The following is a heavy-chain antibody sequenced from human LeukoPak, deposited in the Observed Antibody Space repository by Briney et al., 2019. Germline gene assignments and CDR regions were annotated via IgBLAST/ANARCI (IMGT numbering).Heavy chain of an antibody. CDR3: AKVSQGYYFDH. CDR1: GFAFSSYD. Sequence: GGSLRLSCAASGFAFSSYDMHWVRQAPGKGLEWVAVISYDGKDKSYTDSVKGRFTISRDNSKNTLYLQMNSLRPEDAAVYFCAKVSQGYYFDHWGQGILVTVSS. V-gene: IGHV3-30*18. J-gene: IGHJ4*02. CDR2: ISYDGKDK.